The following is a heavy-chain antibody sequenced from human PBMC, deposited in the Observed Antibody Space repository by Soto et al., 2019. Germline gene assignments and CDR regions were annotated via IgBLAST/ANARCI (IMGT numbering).Heavy chain of an antibody. CDR2: IYPGDSDT. CDR3: ARSRRGAYSSGWYSPSGYYTYGIDV. Sequence: PGESLKISCKGSGYSFISYWIGWVRQMPGKGLEWMGIIYPGDSDTRYNPSFQGQVTLSADKSISTAYLQWTSLKASDTAMYYCARSRRGAYSSGWYSPSGYYTYGIDVWGQGTKVTVSS. V-gene: IGHV5-51*01. D-gene: IGHD6-19*01. J-gene: IGHJ6*02. CDR1: GYSFISYW.